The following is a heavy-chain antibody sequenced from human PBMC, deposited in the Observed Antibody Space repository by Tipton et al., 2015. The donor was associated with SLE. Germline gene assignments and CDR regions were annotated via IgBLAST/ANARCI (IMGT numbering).Heavy chain of an antibody. CDR3: ARAPGLERSYSYFYYMDV. CDR2: INHSGST. J-gene: IGHJ6*03. V-gene: IGHV4-34*01. D-gene: IGHD1-1*01. Sequence: TLSLTCAVYGGSFSGYYWNWIRQPPGKGLEWIGEINHSGSTNYNPSLKSRVTISVDTSKNQFSLRLSSVTAADTAVHYCARAPGLERSYSYFYYMDVWGKGTTVTVSS. CDR1: GGSFSGYY.